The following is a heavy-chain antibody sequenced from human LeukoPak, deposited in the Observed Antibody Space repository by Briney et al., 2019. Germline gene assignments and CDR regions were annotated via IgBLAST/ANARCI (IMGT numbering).Heavy chain of an antibody. J-gene: IGHJ4*02. Sequence: PGGSLRLSXAASGFMFSNYWMSWVRQAPGKGLEWLANIKQDGSVKYYVDSVNGRFTVSRDNAKNSVYLQMNSLRVEDTSVFYCARIGYSSSSFDYWGQGTLVTVSS. CDR1: GFMFSNYW. V-gene: IGHV3-7*01. CDR2: IKQDGSVK. CDR3: ARIGYSSSSFDY. D-gene: IGHD6-6*01.